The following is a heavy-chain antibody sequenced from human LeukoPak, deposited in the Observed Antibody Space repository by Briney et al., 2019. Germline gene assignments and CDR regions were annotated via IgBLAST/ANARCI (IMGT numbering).Heavy chain of an antibody. J-gene: IGHJ4*02. CDR3: ARAAGAAGGQYFDY. CDR2: IYTNGDT. D-gene: IGHD6-13*01. V-gene: IGHV4-4*07. Sequence: SETLSLTCTVSGGSISGYYWSWIRQPAGQGLEWIRRIYTNGDTKFNPSLKSRVTMSVDTSKNQLSLKLRPVTAADTAVYHCARAAGAAGGQYFDYWGQGTLVTVSS. CDR1: GGSISGYY.